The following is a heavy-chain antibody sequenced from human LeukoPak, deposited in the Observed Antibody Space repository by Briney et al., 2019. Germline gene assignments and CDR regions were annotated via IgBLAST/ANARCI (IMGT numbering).Heavy chain of an antibody. J-gene: IGHJ4*02. CDR3: AKDIEMATILYYFDY. CDR1: GFTFDDYA. CDR2: ISGDGGST. D-gene: IGHD5-24*01. Sequence: TGGSLRLSCAASGFTFDDYAMHWVRQAPGKGLEWVSLISGDGGSTYYADSVKGRFTISRDNSKNSLYLQMNSLRTEDTALYYCAKDIEMATILYYFDYWGQGTLVTVSS. V-gene: IGHV3-43*02.